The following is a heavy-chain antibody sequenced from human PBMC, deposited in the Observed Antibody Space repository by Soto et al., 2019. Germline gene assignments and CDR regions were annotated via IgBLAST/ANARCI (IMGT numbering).Heavy chain of an antibody. V-gene: IGHV1-69*01. CDR1: GGTFSTYA. D-gene: IGHD5-18*01. CDR3: SRVVDPVVFLTWFDP. Sequence: QVQLVQSGAEVKKPGSSVKVSCKASGGTFSTYAINWVRQAPGEGLEWVGGIIPIFGTANYAQKFQDRVTITADESTSTTYMELSSVGSEDTAMYYCSRVVDPVVFLTWFDPWGQGTLVTVSS. CDR2: IIPIFGTA. J-gene: IGHJ5*02.